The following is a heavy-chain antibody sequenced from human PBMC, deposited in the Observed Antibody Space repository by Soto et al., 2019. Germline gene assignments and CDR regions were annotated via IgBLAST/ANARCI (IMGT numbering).Heavy chain of an antibody. V-gene: IGHV3-30*18. J-gene: IGHJ6*02. D-gene: IGHD3-22*01. CDR2: ISYDGSNK. CDR1: GFTFSSYG. CDR3: AKDGAYYDSSGYYYVWSENYYYYGMDV. Sequence: GGSLRLSCAASGFTFSSYGMHWVRQAPGKGLEWVAVISYDGSNKYYADSVKGRFTISRDNSKNTLYLQMNSLRAEDTAVYYCAKDGAYYDSSGYYYVWSENYYYYGMDVWGQGTTVTVSS.